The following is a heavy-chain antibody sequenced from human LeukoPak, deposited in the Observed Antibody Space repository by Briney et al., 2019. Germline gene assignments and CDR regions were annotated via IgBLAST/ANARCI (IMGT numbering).Heavy chain of an antibody. Sequence: PGGSLRLSCAASGFTVSNNYMSWVRQAPGKGLEWVSVVYSGGSTYYADSVKGRFIISRDNSKNTLYLQMNSLRAEDTAMYYCARDSGSSWSTRYVMDVWGQGTTVTVSS. CDR3: ARDSGSSWSTRYVMDV. D-gene: IGHD6-13*01. CDR1: GFTVSNNY. J-gene: IGHJ6*02. V-gene: IGHV3-66*01. CDR2: VYSGGST.